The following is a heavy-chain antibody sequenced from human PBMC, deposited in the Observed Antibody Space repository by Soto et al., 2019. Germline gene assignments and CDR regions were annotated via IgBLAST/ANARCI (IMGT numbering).Heavy chain of an antibody. CDR1: GFTFSSYS. J-gene: IGHJ6*02. V-gene: IGHV3-21*01. D-gene: IGHD3-3*01. Sequence: EVQLVESGGGLVKPGGSLRLSCAASGFTFSSYSMNWVRQAPGKGLEWVSSISSSSSYIYYADSVKGRFTISRDNAKNLLYLQMDSLRAEYTAVYYCARPSGGSGYYYYYYYYGMDVWGQGTTVTVSS. CDR3: ARPSGGSGYYYYYYYYGMDV. CDR2: ISSSSSYI.